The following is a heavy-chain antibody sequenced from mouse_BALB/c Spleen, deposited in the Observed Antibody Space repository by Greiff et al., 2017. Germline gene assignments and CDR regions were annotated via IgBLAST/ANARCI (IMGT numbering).Heavy chain of an antibody. J-gene: IGHJ1*01. CDR1: GYSFTSYW. Sequence: EVQLQQSGTVLARPGASVKMSCKASGYSFTSYWVHWVKQRPGQGLEWIGAIYPGNSDTSYNQKFKGKAKLTAGTSASTAYMELSSLTNEDSAVYYCTRGVRYFEVWGAGTTVTVSS. CDR2: IYPGNSDT. CDR3: TRGVRYFEV. V-gene: IGHV1-5*01.